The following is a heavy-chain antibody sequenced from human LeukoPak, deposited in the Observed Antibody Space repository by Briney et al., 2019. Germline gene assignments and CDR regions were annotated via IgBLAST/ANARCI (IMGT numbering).Heavy chain of an antibody. Sequence: SETLSLTCTVSGYSISSGYYWSWIRQPPGKGLEWIGYIYYSGSTNYNPSLKSRVTISLDTSKNQFSLKLNSVTAADTAVYYCASHYGSGSFYSPFDYWGQGTLVTVSS. CDR2: IYYSGST. CDR3: ASHYGSGSFYSPFDY. CDR1: GYSISSGYY. J-gene: IGHJ4*02. V-gene: IGHV4-61*01. D-gene: IGHD3-10*01.